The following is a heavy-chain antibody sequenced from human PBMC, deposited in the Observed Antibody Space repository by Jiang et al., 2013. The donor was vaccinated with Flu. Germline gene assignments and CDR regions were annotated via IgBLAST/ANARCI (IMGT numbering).Heavy chain of an antibody. Sequence: AASGFTFSSYAMSWVSQAPGKGLEWVSAISGSGGSTYYADSVKGRFTISRDNSKNTLYLQMNSLRAEDTAVYYCASPRDGYIHDAFDIWGQGTMVTVSS. V-gene: IGHV3-23*01. D-gene: IGHD5-24*01. CDR3: ASPRDGYIHDAFDI. CDR1: GFTFSSYA. CDR2: ISGSGGST. J-gene: IGHJ3*02.